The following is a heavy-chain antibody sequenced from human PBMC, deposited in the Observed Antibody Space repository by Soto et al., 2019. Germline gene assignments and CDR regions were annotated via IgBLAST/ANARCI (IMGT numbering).Heavy chain of an antibody. Sequence: PGGSLRLSCSASGFTFSSCAMHWVRQAAGKGLEYVSGISSNGGSTCYADSVKDRFTISRDNSKNTLFLQVNSLTAEDTAVYYCVKDRRTTRRAMDVWGQGTTVTVSS. J-gene: IGHJ6*02. D-gene: IGHD1-7*01. CDR3: VKDRRTTRRAMDV. CDR1: GFTFSSCA. CDR2: ISSNGGST. V-gene: IGHV3-64D*06.